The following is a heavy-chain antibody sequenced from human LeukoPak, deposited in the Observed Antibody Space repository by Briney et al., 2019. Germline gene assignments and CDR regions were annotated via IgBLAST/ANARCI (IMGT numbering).Heavy chain of an antibody. J-gene: IGHJ4*02. V-gene: IGHV3-23*01. D-gene: IGHD5-12*01. CDR2: ISGSGGTI. CDR3: AKTYSGYDYADY. Sequence: GGSLRLSCAASGFTFSSYAMSWVRQAPGKGLEWVSAISGSGGTIYYADSVKGRFTISRDNSKNTLYLQMNSLRAEDTAVYYCAKTYSGYDYADYWGQGTLVTVSS. CDR1: GFTFSSYA.